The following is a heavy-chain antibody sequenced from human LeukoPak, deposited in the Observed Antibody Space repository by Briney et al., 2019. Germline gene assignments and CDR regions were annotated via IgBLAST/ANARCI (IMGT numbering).Heavy chain of an antibody. Sequence: SETLSLTCTVSGGSISSYYWSWIRQPPGKGLEWIGYIYYSGSTNYNPSLKSRVTISVDTSKNQFSLKLSSVTAADTAVYYCARGSIVVVPANATWYFDLWGRGTLVTVSS. CDR3: ARGSIVVVPANATWYFDL. J-gene: IGHJ2*01. CDR1: GGSISSYY. D-gene: IGHD2-2*01. CDR2: IYYSGST. V-gene: IGHV4-59*12.